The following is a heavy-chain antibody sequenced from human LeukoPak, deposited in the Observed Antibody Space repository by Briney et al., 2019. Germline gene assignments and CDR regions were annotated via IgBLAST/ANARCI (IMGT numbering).Heavy chain of an antibody. CDR2: ISYDGSNK. D-gene: IGHD6-13*01. CDR1: GFTFSSYA. J-gene: IGHJ4*02. V-gene: IGHV3-30-3*01. Sequence: GRSLRLSCAASGFTFSSYAMHWVRQAPGKGLEWVAVISYDGSNKYYADPVKGRFTISRDNSKNTLYLQMNSLRAEDTAVYYCARESRSSSWYRDWGQGTLVTVSS. CDR3: ARESRSSSWYRD.